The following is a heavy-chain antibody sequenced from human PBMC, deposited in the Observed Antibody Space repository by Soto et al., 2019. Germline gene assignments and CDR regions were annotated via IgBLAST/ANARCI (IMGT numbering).Heavy chain of an antibody. CDR1: GYSFTDYW. D-gene: IGHD6-6*01. J-gene: IGHJ4*02. CDR3: ARDGLSSLSSFDY. Sequence: EVQLVQSGAEVTKPGESLKISCKASGYSFTDYWIGWVRQMPGTGLEWMGIIYPGDSDTKYSPSFQGQVTMSADKSISTAYLQWNSLKASDTAMYYCARDGLSSLSSFDYWGQGTLVTVSS. CDR2: IYPGDSDT. V-gene: IGHV5-51*01.